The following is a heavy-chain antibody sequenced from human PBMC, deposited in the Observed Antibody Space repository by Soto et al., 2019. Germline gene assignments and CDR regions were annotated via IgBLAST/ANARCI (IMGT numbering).Heavy chain of an antibody. J-gene: IGHJ4*02. CDR2: IYYSGTT. Sequence: SETLSLTCTVSGDSITSNSYFWAWIRQPPGKGLEWIGSIYYSGTTYYNPSLKSRVTISVDRSKNQFSLKLSSVTAADTAVYYCARDRDIAVAPYFDYWGQGTLVTVSS. D-gene: IGHD6-19*01. CDR1: GDSITSNSYF. V-gene: IGHV4-39*02. CDR3: ARDRDIAVAPYFDY.